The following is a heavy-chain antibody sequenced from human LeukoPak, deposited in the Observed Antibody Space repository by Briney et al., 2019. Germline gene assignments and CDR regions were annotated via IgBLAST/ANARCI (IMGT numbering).Heavy chain of an antibody. CDR2: IYYSGST. CDR1: GGSISSGGYY. CDR3: ARGVVRMSSSQYFFDY. J-gene: IGHJ4*02. D-gene: IGHD6-13*01. Sequence: SETLSLTCTVYGGSISSGGYYWSWIRQHPGKGLEWIGYIYYSGSTYYNPSLKSRVTISVDTSKSQFSLKLSSVTAADTAVYYCARGVVRMSSSQYFFDYWGQGTLVAVSS. V-gene: IGHV4-31*03.